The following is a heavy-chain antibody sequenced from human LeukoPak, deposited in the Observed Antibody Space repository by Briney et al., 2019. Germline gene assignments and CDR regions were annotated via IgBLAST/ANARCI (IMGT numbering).Heavy chain of an antibody. CDR2: INHSGST. D-gene: IGHD6-13*01. Sequence: SETLSLTCAVYGGSFSGYYWSWIRQPPEKGLEWIGEINHSGSTNYNPSLKSRVTISVDTSKNQFSLKLSSVTAADTAVYYCARKYSSNWPSDYWGQGTLVTVSS. CDR3: ARKYSSNWPSDY. CDR1: GGSFSGYY. J-gene: IGHJ4*02. V-gene: IGHV4-34*01.